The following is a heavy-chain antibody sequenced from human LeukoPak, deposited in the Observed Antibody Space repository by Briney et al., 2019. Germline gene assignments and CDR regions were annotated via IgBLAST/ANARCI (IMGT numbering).Heavy chain of an antibody. CDR3: ARDGQTYYYDSSGYYP. CDR1: GFTVSSNY. CDR2: IYSGGST. J-gene: IGHJ5*02. Sequence: GGSLRLSCAASGFTVSSNYMSWVRQAPGKGLEWVSVIYSGGSTYYADSVKGRFTISRDNSKNTLYLQMNSLRAEDTAVYYCARDGQTYYYDSSGYYPWGQGTLVTVSS. D-gene: IGHD3-22*01. V-gene: IGHV3-66*01.